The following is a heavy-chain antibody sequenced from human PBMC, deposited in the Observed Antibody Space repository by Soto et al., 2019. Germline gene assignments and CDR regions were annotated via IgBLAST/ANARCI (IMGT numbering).Heavy chain of an antibody. Sequence: PGGSLRLSCAASGFTVRSTYMSWVRQAPGKGLEWVSVTYSGGSTYYADSVKGRFTISRDNAKNSMYLQMNSLRDEDTAIYYCSSGGNTYGPEAAFDYWGQGTLVTVSS. CDR1: GFTVRSTY. D-gene: IGHD5-18*01. J-gene: IGHJ4*02. CDR3: SSGGNTYGPEAAFDY. V-gene: IGHV3-53*01. CDR2: TYSGGST.